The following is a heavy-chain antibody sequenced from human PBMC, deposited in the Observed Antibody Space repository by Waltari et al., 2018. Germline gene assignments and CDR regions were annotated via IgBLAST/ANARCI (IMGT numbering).Heavy chain of an antibody. CDR1: GYSISSGSY. CDR3: ARDKDEYTNYDY. V-gene: IGHV4-38-2*01. Sequence: QVQLQESGPGLAKPSETLSPTSAVSGYSISSGSYSGWIRQPPGQGLEWMGSIYHSGSTNYKPPHKSRVTISADTAKTQFSPKLSCVTAADTAVDYCARDKDEYTNYDYWGQGTLVTVSS. D-gene: IGHD6-6*01. J-gene: IGHJ4*02. CDR2: IYHSGST.